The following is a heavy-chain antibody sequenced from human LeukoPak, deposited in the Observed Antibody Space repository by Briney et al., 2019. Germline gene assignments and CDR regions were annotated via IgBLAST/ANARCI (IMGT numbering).Heavy chain of an antibody. CDR1: GFNFFGYG. CDR3: ARFVAAHYFDY. Sequence: GGSLRLSCAASGFNFFGYGMHWVRQAPGKGPQWVAVISHDGSDKYYADSVKVRFTISRDNSKNTLYLRMNSLRAEDTAVYYCARFVAAHYFDYWGQGTLVIVSS. D-gene: IGHD6-19*01. V-gene: IGHV3-30*03. J-gene: IGHJ4*02. CDR2: ISHDGSDK.